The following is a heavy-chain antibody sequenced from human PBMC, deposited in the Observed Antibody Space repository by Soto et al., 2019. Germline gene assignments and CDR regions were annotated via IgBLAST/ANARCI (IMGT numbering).Heavy chain of an antibody. CDR2: IYYSGST. J-gene: IGHJ4*02. CDR3: ARDVITGTNTYFDY. V-gene: IGHV4-31*03. Sequence: SETLSLTCTVSGGSISSGGYYWSWIRQHPGKGLEWIGYIYYSGSTYYNPSLKSRVTISVDTSKNQFSLKLSSVTAADTAVYYCARDVITGTNTYFDYWGQGTLVTVSS. CDR1: GGSISSGGYY. D-gene: IGHD1-20*01.